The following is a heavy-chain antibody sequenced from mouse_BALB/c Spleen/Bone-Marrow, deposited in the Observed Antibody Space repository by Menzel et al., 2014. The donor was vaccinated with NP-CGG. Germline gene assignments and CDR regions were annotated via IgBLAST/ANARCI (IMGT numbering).Heavy chain of an antibody. D-gene: IGHD1-1*02. V-gene: IGHV7-3*02. Sequence: EVKLMESGGGLVQPGGSLRLSCATSGFTFTDYYMSWVRQAPGKALEWLGFFRNKANGYTTEYSASVKCRFTISRDNTQRILYLRMNALGTEDSATYYCEYGWIDYWGQGTLVTVSA. CDR3: EYGWIDY. CDR1: GFTFTDYY. CDR2: FRNKANGYTT. J-gene: IGHJ3*01.